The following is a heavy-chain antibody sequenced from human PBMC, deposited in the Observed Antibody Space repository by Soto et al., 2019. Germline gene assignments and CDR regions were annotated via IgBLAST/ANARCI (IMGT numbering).Heavy chain of an antibody. Sequence: SSTXSLTGSVSVCSFGVYSLNGLRHPPGKGLGFMGEINHRGDTNYNPSLKSRVTISVDTSKKQVSLNLTSVTAADTSVYFCARATYSSHWNQPSQTQRTHGKYGMEVWGPGTTVTVYS. V-gene: IGHV4-34*01. CDR2: INHRGDT. CDR1: VCSFGVYS. J-gene: IGHJ6*01. D-gene: IGHD1-1*01. CDR3: ARATYSSHWNQPSQTQRTHGKYGMEV.